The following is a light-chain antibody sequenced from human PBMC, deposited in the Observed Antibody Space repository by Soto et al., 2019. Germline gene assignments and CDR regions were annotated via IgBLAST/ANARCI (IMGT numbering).Light chain of an antibody. Sequence: EFVLTQAPATLSLSPGEGATLSCRASQSVSTYLAWYQQKPGQAPRLLIFDASTRATGIPARFSGSGSGTDFTLTISSLEPEDFAIYYCQQRSKSITFGQGTRLEIK. V-gene: IGKV3-11*01. CDR3: QQRSKSIT. CDR2: DAS. CDR1: QSVSTY. J-gene: IGKJ5*01.